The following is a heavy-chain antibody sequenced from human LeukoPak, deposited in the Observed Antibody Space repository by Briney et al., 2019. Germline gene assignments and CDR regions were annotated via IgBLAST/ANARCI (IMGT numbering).Heavy chain of an antibody. D-gene: IGHD1-26*01. J-gene: IGHJ4*02. CDR1: GFIFSDSW. CDR3: AKDGGSYYGFDY. Sequence: GGSLRLSCAASGFIFSDSWIHWVRQAPGQGLVWVSRIDSDGGSPTYADSVKGRFTISRDNAKNTLYLQMNSLRAEDTAVYYCAKDGGSYYGFDYWGQGTLVTVSS. CDR2: IDSDGGSP. V-gene: IGHV3-74*03.